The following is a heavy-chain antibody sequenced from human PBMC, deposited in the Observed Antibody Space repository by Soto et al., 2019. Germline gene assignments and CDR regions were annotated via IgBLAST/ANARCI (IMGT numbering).Heavy chain of an antibody. J-gene: IGHJ6*03. D-gene: IGHD3-3*01. CDR1: GFTFSSYA. CDR2: ISGSGGST. Sequence: GGSLRLSCAASGFTFSSYAMSWVRQAPGKGLEWVSAISGSGGSTYYADSVKGRFTISRDNSKNTLYLQMNSLRAEDTAVYYCAKDLAGGRFLEWLSREPGTDYYYMDVWGKGTTVTVSS. V-gene: IGHV3-23*01. CDR3: AKDLAGGRFLEWLSREPGTDYYYMDV.